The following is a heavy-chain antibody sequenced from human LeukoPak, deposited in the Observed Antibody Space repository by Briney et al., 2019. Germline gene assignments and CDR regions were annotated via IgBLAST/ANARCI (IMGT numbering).Heavy chain of an antibody. J-gene: IGHJ4*02. Sequence: PSETLCLTCTVSGGSISSYYWSWIRQPPGKGLEWIGYIYYSGSTNYNPSLKSRVTISVDTSKNQFSLKLSSVTAADTAVYYCARGDQSYGYWGQGTLVTVSS. CDR2: IYYSGST. CDR1: GGSISSYY. V-gene: IGHV4-59*01. D-gene: IGHD3-10*01. CDR3: ARGDQSYGY.